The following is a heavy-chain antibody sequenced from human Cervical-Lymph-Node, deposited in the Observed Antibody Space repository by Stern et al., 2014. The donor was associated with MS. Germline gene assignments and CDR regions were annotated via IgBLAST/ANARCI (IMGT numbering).Heavy chain of an antibody. CDR1: GYTFTHYD. Sequence: VQLEESGSELKKPGASVKVSCKASGYTFTHYDINWVRQAPGQGLGWMGWINTNTGIPTYAQAFTVRFVLSFDASVSTAYLHISSLKADDTAIYYCARLRVGNITRDYWGPGTLVTVSS. CDR3: ARLRVGNITRDY. CDR2: INTNTGIP. V-gene: IGHV7-4-1*02. D-gene: IGHD1-26*01. J-gene: IGHJ4*02.